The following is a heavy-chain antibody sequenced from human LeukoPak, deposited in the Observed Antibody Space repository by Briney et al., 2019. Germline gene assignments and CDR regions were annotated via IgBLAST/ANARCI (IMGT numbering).Heavy chain of an antibody. CDR3: ARGYRAYCGGDCYLGLDY. Sequence: GGSLRLSCAASGFTFSSYWMNWARQAPGKGLEWVASINHNGNVNYYVDSVKGRFTISRDNAKNSLYLQMSNLRAEDTAVYYCARGYRAYCGGDCYLGLDYWGQGTLVTVSS. CDR1: GFTFSSYW. J-gene: IGHJ4*02. D-gene: IGHD2-21*02. CDR2: INHNGNVN. V-gene: IGHV3-7*03.